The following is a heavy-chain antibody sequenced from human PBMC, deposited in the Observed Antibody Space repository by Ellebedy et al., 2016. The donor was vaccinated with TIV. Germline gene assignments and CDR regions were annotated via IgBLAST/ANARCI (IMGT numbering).Heavy chain of an antibody. CDR2: ISAYNGNT. J-gene: IGHJ5*02. D-gene: IGHD2-2*01. V-gene: IGHV1-18*04. Sequence: AASVQVSCKTSGYTFTTYGISWVRQAPRQGLEWMGWISAYNGNTNYAQMLQGRVTMTTDTFPSTAYMELRSLRSDDTAVYYCARYCNSTTCSNWFDPWGQGTLVTVSS. CDR3: ARYCNSTTCSNWFDP. CDR1: GYTFTTYG.